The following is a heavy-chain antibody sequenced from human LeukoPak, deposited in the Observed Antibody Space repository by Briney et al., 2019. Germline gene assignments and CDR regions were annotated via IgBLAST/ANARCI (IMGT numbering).Heavy chain of an antibody. CDR2: ISYSGST. CDR3: ASLRERSYYARGFDY. CDR1: GGSISSYY. J-gene: IGHJ4*02. D-gene: IGHD1-26*01. V-gene: IGHV4-59*08. Sequence: SETLSLTCTVSGGSISSYYRNWIRQPPGKGLEWIGSISYSGSTNYNPSLESRVTISVDTSKNQISLKLSSVTAADTAVYHCASLRERSYYARGFDYWGRGTLVTVSS.